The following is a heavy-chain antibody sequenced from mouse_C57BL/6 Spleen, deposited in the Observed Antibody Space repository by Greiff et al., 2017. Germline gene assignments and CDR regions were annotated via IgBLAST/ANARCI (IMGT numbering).Heavy chain of an antibody. J-gene: IGHJ4*01. D-gene: IGHD1-1*01. CDR2: ISDGGSYT. Sequence: EVQRVESGGGLVKPGGSLKLSCAASGFTFSSYAMSWVRQTPEKRLAWVATISDGGSYTYYPDNVKGRFTISRDNAKNNLYLQMSHLKSEDTAMYYCASITTVVAWDYWGQGTSVTVSS. CDR1: GFTFSSYA. V-gene: IGHV5-4*01. CDR3: ASITTVVAWDY.